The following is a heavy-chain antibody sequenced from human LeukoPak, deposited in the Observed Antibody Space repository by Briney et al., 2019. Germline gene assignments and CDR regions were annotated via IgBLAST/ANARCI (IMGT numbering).Heavy chain of an antibody. CDR1: GGSIKSNNW. CDR3: ARGRYFDY. V-gene: IGHV4-4*02. CDR2: IYHSGST. Sequence: PSGTLSFTCAVSGGSIKSNNWWSWVRQPPGKGLEWIGEIYHSGSTNYNPSLESRVTVSVDKSKNQFSLDLSSVTAADTAVYYCARGRYFDYWGQGTLVTVSS. J-gene: IGHJ4*02.